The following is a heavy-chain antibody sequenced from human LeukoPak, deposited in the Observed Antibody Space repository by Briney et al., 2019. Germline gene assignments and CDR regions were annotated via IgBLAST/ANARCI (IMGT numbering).Heavy chain of an antibody. CDR1: GFTVSSNY. CDR2: IYSGGST. CDR3: ARWDCSSNSCYNDY. D-gene: IGHD2-2*02. J-gene: IGHJ4*02. Sequence: PGGSLRLSCAASGFTVSSNYMSWVRQAPGKGLEWVSVIYSGGSTYYADSVKGRFTISRDNSKNTLYLQMNSLRAEDTAVYYCARWDCSSNSCYNDYWGQGTLVTVSS. V-gene: IGHV3-53*01.